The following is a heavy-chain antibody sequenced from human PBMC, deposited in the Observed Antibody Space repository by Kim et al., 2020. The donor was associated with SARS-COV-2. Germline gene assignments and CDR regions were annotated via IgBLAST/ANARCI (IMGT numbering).Heavy chain of an antibody. Sequence: SETLSLTCAVYGGSFSGYYWSWIRQPPGKGLEWIGEINHSGSTNYNPSLKSRVTISVDTSKNQFSLKLSSVTAADTAVYYCARGIAARYYYMDVWGKGTTVTVSS. D-gene: IGHD6-6*01. CDR2: INHSGST. CDR3: ARGIAARYYYMDV. CDR1: GGSFSGYY. V-gene: IGHV4-34*01. J-gene: IGHJ6*03.